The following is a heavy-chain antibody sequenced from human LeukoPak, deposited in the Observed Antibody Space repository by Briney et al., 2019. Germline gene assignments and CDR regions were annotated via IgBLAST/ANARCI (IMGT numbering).Heavy chain of an antibody. J-gene: IGHJ4*02. CDR3: ARQIGGDLSQYCFDY. Sequence: SETLSLTCTVSGGSISSSSYYWGWIRQPPGKGLEWIGSIYYSGSTYYNPSLKSRVTISVDTSKNQFSLKLSSVTAADTAVYYCARQIGGDLSQYCFDYWGQGTLVTVSS. V-gene: IGHV4-39*01. CDR1: GGSISSSSYY. D-gene: IGHD2-21*02. CDR2: IYYSGST.